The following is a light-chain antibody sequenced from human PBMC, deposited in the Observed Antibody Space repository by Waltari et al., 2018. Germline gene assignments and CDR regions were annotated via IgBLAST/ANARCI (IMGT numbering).Light chain of an antibody. Sequence: TWGASQGIGTRLAWDQQRPGKAPRLLIYTASDLRDCVPSRFSGSGSGTDFTTTTNSRQPEDFATDYCHQSHSCSWTFGQGTRVDIK. CDR2: TAS. V-gene: IGKV1-12*01. CDR1: QGIGTR. CDR3: HQSHSCSWT. J-gene: IGKJ1*01.